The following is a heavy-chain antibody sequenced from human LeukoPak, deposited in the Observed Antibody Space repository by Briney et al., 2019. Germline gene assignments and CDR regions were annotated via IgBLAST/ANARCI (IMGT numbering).Heavy chain of an antibody. V-gene: IGHV3-21*01. J-gene: IGHJ5*02. CDR3: ASNSIAAAGQNWFDP. Sequence: GGSLRLSCAASGFTFSSYNMNWVRQAPGKGLEWVSSISSSSSYIYYADSVKGRFTISRDNAKNSLYLQMNSLRAEDTAVYYCASNSIAAAGQNWFDPWGQGTLVTVSS. CDR1: GFTFSSYN. D-gene: IGHD6-13*01. CDR2: ISSSSSYI.